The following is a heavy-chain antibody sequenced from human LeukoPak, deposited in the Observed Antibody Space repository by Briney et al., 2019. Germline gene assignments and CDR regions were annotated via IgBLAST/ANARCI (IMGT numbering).Heavy chain of an antibody. CDR3: ATVNSGSFEGVDY. V-gene: IGHV1-69-2*01. CDR2: VDREDGET. CDR1: GYTFTDYY. D-gene: IGHD1-26*01. Sequence: ASVKVSCKVSGYTFTDYYMHWVHQAPGKGLEWMGLVDREDGETIYAEKFQGRVTITADTSTDTAYMELSSLRSEDTAVYYCATVNSGSFEGVDYWGQGTLVTVSS. J-gene: IGHJ4*02.